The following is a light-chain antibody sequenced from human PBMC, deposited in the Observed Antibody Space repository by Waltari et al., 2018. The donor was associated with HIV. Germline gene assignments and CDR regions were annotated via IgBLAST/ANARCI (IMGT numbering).Light chain of an antibody. Sequence: GDRVNITCRASQSISSWLAWYQQKPGKAPKLLIYKASSLESGVPSRFSGSGSGTEFTLTVSSLQPDDFATYYCQQYNSYSTVGQGTKLEIK. J-gene: IGKJ2*01. CDR2: KAS. CDR1: QSISSW. CDR3: QQYNSYST. V-gene: IGKV1-5*03.